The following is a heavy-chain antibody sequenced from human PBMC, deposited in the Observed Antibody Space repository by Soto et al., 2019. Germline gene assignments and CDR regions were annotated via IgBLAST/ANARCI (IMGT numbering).Heavy chain of an antibody. Sequence: LSLTCSVSGGSISSYYWSWIRQPPGKGLEWIGYIFYSGRSGSTNYNPSLKSRVIISVDTSKNQFSLKMSSVTAADTAVYYCARTALGWFDPWGQGTLVTVSS. CDR3: ARTALGWFDP. CDR2: IFYSGRSGST. CDR1: GGSISSYY. D-gene: IGHD2-21*02. J-gene: IGHJ5*02. V-gene: IGHV4-59*01.